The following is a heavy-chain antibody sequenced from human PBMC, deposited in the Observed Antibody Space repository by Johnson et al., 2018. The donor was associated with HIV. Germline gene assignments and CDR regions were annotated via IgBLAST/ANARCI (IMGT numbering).Heavy chain of an antibody. V-gene: IGHV3-30*04. D-gene: IGHD4-23*01. CDR3: ARDNGGAFDI. CDR1: GFTFSSYA. CDR2: IFFDGSNK. Sequence: QVQLVESGGGVVQPGRSLRLSCAASGFTFSSYAMHWVRQAPGKGLEWVAVIFFDGSNKYYADSVKGRFTISRDNSKNTLYLQMNSLRAEDTAVYYCARDNGGAFDIWGQGTMVTVSS. J-gene: IGHJ3*02.